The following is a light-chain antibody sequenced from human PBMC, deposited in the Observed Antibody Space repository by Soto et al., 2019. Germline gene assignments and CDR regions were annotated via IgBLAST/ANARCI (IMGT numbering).Light chain of an antibody. CDR1: SSYIGSHNS. Sequence: QSALTQPASVSGSPGQSITISCTGTSSYIGSHNSVSWYQQYPGKAPKLIIYDVNNRPSGVSNRFSGSKSGNAASLTISGLQAEDETDYYCSSYSSISTLVFGTGTKLTVL. V-gene: IGLV2-14*03. CDR3: SSYSSISTLV. CDR2: DVN. J-gene: IGLJ1*01.